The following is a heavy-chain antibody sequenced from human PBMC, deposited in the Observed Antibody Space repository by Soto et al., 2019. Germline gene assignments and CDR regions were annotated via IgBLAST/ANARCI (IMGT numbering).Heavy chain of an antibody. CDR2: ISGSGGST. CDR3: AKTPGGNYDSSGYYPSVNYGMDV. Sequence: GGSLRLSCAASGFTCSSYAMSWVRQAPGKGLEWVSAISGSGGSTYYADSVKGRFTISRDNSKNTLYLQMNSLRAEDTAVYYCAKTPGGNYDSSGYYPSVNYGMDVWGQGTTVTVSS. D-gene: IGHD3-22*01. J-gene: IGHJ6*02. V-gene: IGHV3-23*01. CDR1: GFTCSSYA.